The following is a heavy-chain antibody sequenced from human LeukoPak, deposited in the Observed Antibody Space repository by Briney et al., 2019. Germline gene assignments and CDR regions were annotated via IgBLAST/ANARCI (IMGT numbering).Heavy chain of an antibody. CDR2: ISGSGGST. Sequence: GGSLRLSCAVSGFTFSSYGMSWVRQAPGKGLEWVSAISGSGGSTYYADSVKGRFTISRDNSKNTLYLQMNSLRAEDTAVYYCAKEGPRGFGESYFDYWGQGTLVTVSS. CDR3: AKEGPRGFGESYFDY. D-gene: IGHD3-10*01. CDR1: GFTFSSYG. V-gene: IGHV3-23*01. J-gene: IGHJ4*02.